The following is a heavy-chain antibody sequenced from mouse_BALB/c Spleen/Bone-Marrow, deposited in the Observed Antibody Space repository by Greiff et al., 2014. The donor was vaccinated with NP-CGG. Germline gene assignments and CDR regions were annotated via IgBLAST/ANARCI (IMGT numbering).Heavy chain of an antibody. J-gene: IGHJ1*01. CDR2: INPYNGAT. CDR3: ARRNYGSSYWYFDV. Sequence: EVQLQQSGPELVKPGASVKISCKASGYSFTGYYMHWVKQSHVKSLEWIGRINPYNGATSYNQNFKDKASLTVDKSSITAYMELHSLTSEDSAVYYCARRNYGSSYWYFDVWGAGTTVTVSS. D-gene: IGHD1-1*01. CDR1: GYSFTGYY. V-gene: IGHV1-26*01.